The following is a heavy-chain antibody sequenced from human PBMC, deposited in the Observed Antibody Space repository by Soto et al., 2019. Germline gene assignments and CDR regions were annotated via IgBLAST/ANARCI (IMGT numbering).Heavy chain of an antibody. Sequence: SGGSLRLSCAASGFTFSSYSMNWVRQAPGKGLEWVSSISSSSSYIYYADSVKGRFTISRDNAKNSLYLQMNSLRAEDTAVYYCARSSEQWLVPGGYYFDYWGQGTLVTVSS. CDR2: ISSSSSYI. D-gene: IGHD6-19*01. J-gene: IGHJ4*02. CDR1: GFTFSSYS. V-gene: IGHV3-21*01. CDR3: ARSSEQWLVPGGYYFDY.